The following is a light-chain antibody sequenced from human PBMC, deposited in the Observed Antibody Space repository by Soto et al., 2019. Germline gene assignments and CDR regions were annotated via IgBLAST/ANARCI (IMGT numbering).Light chain of an antibody. J-gene: IGLJ1*01. CDR1: SSDVGTYNY. V-gene: IGLV2-14*01. Sequence: QSALTQPASVSGSPGQSITISCTGTSSDVGTYNYVSWYQQHPGKAPKLMIYEVSNRPSGVSNRFSGSKSGNTASLTISGLQAEDEADYYCSSYTGSSTLYVFGTGTKVTV. CDR2: EVS. CDR3: SSYTGSSTLYV.